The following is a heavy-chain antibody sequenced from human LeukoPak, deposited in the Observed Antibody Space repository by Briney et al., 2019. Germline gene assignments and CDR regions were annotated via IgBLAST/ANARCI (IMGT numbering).Heavy chain of an antibody. V-gene: IGHV4-34*01. CDR2: INHSGST. Sequence: SETLSLTCAVYGGSFSGYYWSWIRQPPGKGLEWIGEINHSGSTNYNPSLKSRVTISVDTSKNQFSLKLSSVTAADTAVYYCARRDILTGYYWGQGTLVTVSS. CDR3: ARRDILTGYY. D-gene: IGHD3-9*01. J-gene: IGHJ4*02. CDR1: GGSFSGYY.